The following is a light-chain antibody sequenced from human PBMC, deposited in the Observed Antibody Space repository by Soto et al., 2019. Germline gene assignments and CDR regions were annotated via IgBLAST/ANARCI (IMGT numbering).Light chain of an antibody. CDR2: DAS. CDR1: QSISTW. V-gene: IGKV1-5*01. CDR3: QQYNTYFS. J-gene: IGKJ2*03. Sequence: DIQMTQSPSTLSASVGDRVTITCRARQSISTWLAWYQQKPGKAPKLLMYDASNLESGVPSRFSGSGSGTECTLTISSLQPDDFATYSCQQYNTYFSFGQGTKLQIK.